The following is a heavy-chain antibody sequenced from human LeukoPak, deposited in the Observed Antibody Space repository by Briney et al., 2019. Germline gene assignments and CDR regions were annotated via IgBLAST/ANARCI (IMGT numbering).Heavy chain of an antibody. D-gene: IGHD6-13*01. CDR1: GLSFSSYE. Sequence: PGGSLRLSCAASGLSFSSYEMNWVRQAPGKGLGWVSYIGSSGSTKYYTDSVKGRFTISRDNAKKSLYLQMNSLRAEDTAVYYCATTPYNRNSWYYFDYWGQGTLVTVSS. J-gene: IGHJ4*02. CDR3: ATTPYNRNSWYYFDY. CDR2: IGSSGSTK. V-gene: IGHV3-48*03.